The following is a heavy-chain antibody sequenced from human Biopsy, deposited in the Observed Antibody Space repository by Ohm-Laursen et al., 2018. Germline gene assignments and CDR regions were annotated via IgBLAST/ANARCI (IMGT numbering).Heavy chain of an antibody. Sequence: SVKVSCKVPGGTFSNYGVNWVRQAPGQGLEWLGGNIPILGTGNYAQKFQDRVTVAADTSTSTATMELRSLQSDDTAVYYCATKLTGYFHHWGQGTLVIVSS. CDR3: ATKLTGYFHH. J-gene: IGHJ1*01. V-gene: IGHV1-69*06. CDR1: GGTFSNYG. D-gene: IGHD3-9*01. CDR2: NIPILGTG.